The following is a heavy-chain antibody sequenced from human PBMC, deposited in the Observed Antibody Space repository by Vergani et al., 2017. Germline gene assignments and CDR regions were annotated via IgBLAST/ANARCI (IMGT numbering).Heavy chain of an antibody. CDR1: GFTFSSYS. Sequence: EVQLVESGGGLVKPGGSLRLSCAASGFTFSSYSMNWVRQAPGKGLEWVSSISSSSSYIYYADSVKGRFTISRDNAKNALYLQMNSLRADDTAVYYCARTDCGGDCYSYYWGQGTLVTVSS. CDR3: ARTDCGGDCYSYY. D-gene: IGHD2-21*02. J-gene: IGHJ4*02. CDR2: ISSSSSYI. V-gene: IGHV3-21*01.